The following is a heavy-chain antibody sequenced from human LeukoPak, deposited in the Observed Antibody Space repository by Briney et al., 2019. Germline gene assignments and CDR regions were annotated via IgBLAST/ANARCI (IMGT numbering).Heavy chain of an antibody. Sequence: SETLSLTCTVSGSSISSHYWSWIRQPPGKGLEWIGYIYYSGSTNYNPSLKSRVTISVDTSKNQFSLKLSSVTAADTAVYYCARGLRVTTFHWFDPWGQGTLVTVSS. CDR2: IYYSGST. J-gene: IGHJ5*02. CDR1: GSSISSHY. CDR3: ARGLRVTTFHWFDP. V-gene: IGHV4-59*11. D-gene: IGHD4-11*01.